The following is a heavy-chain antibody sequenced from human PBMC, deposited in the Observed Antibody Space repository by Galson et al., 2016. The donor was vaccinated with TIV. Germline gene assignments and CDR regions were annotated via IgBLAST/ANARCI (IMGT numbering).Heavy chain of an antibody. J-gene: IGHJ6*02. Sequence: SVKVSCKASGGTFSSYVFNWVRLAPGQGLEWMGGIIPLFRTTNYAPKFQGRVTITADESTDTAYMELNSLRSGDTAAYYCASDRNTAFDTYHYYYGMDVWGQGTTVTVSS. CDR1: GGTFSSYV. CDR2: IIPLFRTT. V-gene: IGHV1-69*13. D-gene: IGHD5-18*01. CDR3: ASDRNTAFDTYHYYYGMDV.